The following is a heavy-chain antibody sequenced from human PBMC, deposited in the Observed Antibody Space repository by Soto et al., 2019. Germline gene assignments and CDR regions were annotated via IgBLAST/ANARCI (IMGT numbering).Heavy chain of an antibody. CDR1: GGSFSGYY. Sequence: SETLSLTCAVYGGSFSGYYWSWIRQPPGKGLEWIGEINHSGSTNYNPSLKSRVTISVDTSKNQFSLKLSSVTAADTAVYYCARGGDYYGSGSLYWGQGTLVTVSS. CDR3: ARGGDYYGSGSLY. D-gene: IGHD3-10*01. V-gene: IGHV4-34*01. J-gene: IGHJ4*02. CDR2: INHSGST.